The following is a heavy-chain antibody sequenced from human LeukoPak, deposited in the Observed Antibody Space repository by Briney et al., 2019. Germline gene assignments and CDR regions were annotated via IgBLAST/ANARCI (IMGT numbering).Heavy chain of an antibody. CDR1: RFTFSSYA. J-gene: IGHJ4*02. Sequence: SGGSLRLSCAASRFTFSSYAMSWVRQAPGTGLEWVSVISGSGDNTYYADSVKGRFTISRDNSMNTLYLQMNSLRAEDTAVYYCVKGTLSGGTCFFDYWGQGTLVTVSS. D-gene: IGHD2-15*01. CDR3: VKGTLSGGTCFFDY. V-gene: IGHV3-23*01. CDR2: ISGSGDNT.